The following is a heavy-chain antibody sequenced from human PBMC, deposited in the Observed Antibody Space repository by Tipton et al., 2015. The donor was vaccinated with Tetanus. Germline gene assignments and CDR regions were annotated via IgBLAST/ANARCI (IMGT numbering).Heavy chain of an antibody. V-gene: IGHV3-23*01. D-gene: IGHD6-6*01. Sequence: SLRLSCAASGFRFSSFTMSWVRQAPGKGLEWVSSISDSGVRTHYADSVKGRFTISRDNSKNTLYVHMNSLTAEDTAVYYCAKERWYSNSPGAFDLWGQGTMVTVSS. CDR1: GFRFSSFT. CDR3: AKERWYSNSPGAFDL. CDR2: ISDSGVRT. J-gene: IGHJ3*01.